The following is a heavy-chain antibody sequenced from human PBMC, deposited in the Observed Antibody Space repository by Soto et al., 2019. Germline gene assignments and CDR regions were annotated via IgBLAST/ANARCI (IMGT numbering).Heavy chain of an antibody. CDR1: GFTFSSYW. D-gene: IGHD3-3*01. CDR3: ARDPSYDFWSGYENTYFDY. V-gene: IGHV3-74*01. CDR2: INSDGSST. J-gene: IGHJ4*02. Sequence: LRLSCAASGFTFSSYWMHWVRQAPGKGLVWVSRINSDGSSTSYADSVKGRFTISRDNAKNTLYLQMNSLRAEDTAVYYCARDPSYDFWSGYENTYFDYWGQGTLVTVSS.